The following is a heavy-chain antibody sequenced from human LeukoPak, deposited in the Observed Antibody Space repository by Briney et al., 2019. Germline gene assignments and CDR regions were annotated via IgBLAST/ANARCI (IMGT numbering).Heavy chain of an antibody. J-gene: IGHJ5*02. CDR2: ISSSSSYI. CDR3: ASLLWFGELKNWFDP. V-gene: IGHV3-21*01. D-gene: IGHD3-10*01. CDR1: GFTFSSYG. Sequence: GGSLRLSCAASGFTFSSYGMNWVRQAPGKGLEWVSSISSSSSYIYYADSVKGRFTISRDNAKNSLYLQMNSLRAEDTAVYYCASLLWFGELKNWFDPWAREPWSPSP.